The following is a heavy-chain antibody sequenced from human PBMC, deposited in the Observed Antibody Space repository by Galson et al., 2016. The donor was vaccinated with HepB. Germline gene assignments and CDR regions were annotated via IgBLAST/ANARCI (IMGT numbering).Heavy chain of an antibody. V-gene: IGHV3-7*02. CDR1: GFTFSVYW. J-gene: IGHJ4*02. CDR2: IMPDGSQK. CDR3: ARRRFATGVILYHFDF. Sequence: SLRLSCAASGFTFSVYWMSWVRQAPGKGLEYVANIMPDGSQKYYVDSVKGRFTISRDNAKDSLYLQMNSLRAEDTAMYYCARRRFATGVILYHFDFWGRGALVTVSP. D-gene: IGHD3/OR15-3a*01.